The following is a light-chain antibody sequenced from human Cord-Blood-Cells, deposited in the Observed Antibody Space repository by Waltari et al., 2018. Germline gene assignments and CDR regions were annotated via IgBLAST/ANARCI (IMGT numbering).Light chain of an antibody. CDR1: SSDVGSYNI. V-gene: IGLV2-23*02. J-gene: IGLJ3*02. CDR2: EVS. CDR3: CSYAGSSTL. Sequence: QSALTQPASVSGSPGQSITISCTGTSSDVGSYNIVSWYQQHPGKAPKLMIYEVSKRPSGVSKRFSGSKSGNTASLTISGLQAEDEADYYCCSYAGSSTLFGGGTKLTVL.